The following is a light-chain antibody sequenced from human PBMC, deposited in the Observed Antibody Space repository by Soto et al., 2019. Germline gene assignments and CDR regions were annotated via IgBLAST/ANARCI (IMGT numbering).Light chain of an antibody. V-gene: IGKV1-39*01. CDR2: GPS. J-gene: IGKJ3*01. Sequence: DIQMTQSPSSLSASVGDRVTIACRASQSISSDLNWYQQKPGKAPKLLIYGPSSLQSGVPSRFSGSGSGTDFTLTISSQQPEDFATYYCQQSYSSPPIFTFGPGTNVDIK. CDR1: QSISSD. CDR3: QQSYSSPPIFT.